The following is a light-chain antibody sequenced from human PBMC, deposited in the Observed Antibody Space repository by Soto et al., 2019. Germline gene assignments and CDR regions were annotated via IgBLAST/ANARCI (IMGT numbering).Light chain of an antibody. Sequence: EIVLTQSPGTLSLSPGERATLSCRASQSVSSSYLAWYQQKPGQAPRLLIYGASSRATGIPDRFSGSGSGTGFTLTISRLEPEDFAVYYCQQYGSSPPITFGHGTRLEIK. CDR3: QQYGSSPPIT. CDR1: QSVSSSY. CDR2: GAS. V-gene: IGKV3-20*01. J-gene: IGKJ5*01.